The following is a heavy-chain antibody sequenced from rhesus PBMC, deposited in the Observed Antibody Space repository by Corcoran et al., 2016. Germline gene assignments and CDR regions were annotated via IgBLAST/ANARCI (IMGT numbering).Heavy chain of an antibody. J-gene: IGHJ4*01. CDR1: GFTFSSFD. CDR3: TREPLFITGTTYRFFDY. V-gene: IGHV3-136*01. D-gene: IGHD1-7*02. CDR2: ISYTCKTI. Sequence: EVQLVESGGGLVQPGGSLRLSCVASGFTFSSFDMSWVRQAPGKGLEWVSYISYTCKTIYYAGPVKGRFTISRDNAKNSLSLQMSSLRAEDTAVYYCTREPLFITGTTYRFFDYWGQGVLVTVSS.